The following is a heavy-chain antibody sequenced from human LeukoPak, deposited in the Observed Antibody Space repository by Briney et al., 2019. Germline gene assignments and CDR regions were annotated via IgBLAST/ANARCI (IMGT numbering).Heavy chain of an antibody. J-gene: IGHJ4*02. Sequence: PGGSLRLSCAASGFTFSSYEMNWVRQAPGKGLEWVSYISSSGSTIYYADSVKGRFTISRDNAKNSLYLQMNSLRAEDTAVYYCARDRVVAARRPDDYWGQGTLVTVSS. CDR2: ISSSGSTI. V-gene: IGHV3-48*03. CDR3: ARDRVVAARRPDDY. D-gene: IGHD6-6*01. CDR1: GFTFSSYE.